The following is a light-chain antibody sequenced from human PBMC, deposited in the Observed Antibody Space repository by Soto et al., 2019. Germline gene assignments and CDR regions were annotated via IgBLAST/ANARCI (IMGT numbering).Light chain of an antibody. CDR2: KAA. J-gene: IGKJ1*01. CDR3: QQYNSYPWT. Sequence: DIQMTQSPSTLSASVGDRVTITCRASQSISSWLAWYQQKPGKAPNLLIDKAASLASGVPSRFSGSASGTEFTLTISSLQPYDFATYYCQQYNSYPWTFGQGTKVEIK. V-gene: IGKV1-5*03. CDR1: QSISSW.